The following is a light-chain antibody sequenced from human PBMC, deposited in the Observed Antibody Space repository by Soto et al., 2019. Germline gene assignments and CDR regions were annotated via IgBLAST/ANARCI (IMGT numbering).Light chain of an antibody. CDR3: SSYTSSTDYV. CDR2: LNSDGSH. V-gene: IGLV4-69*01. Sequence: QSVLTQSPSASASLGASVKLTCTLSSGHSNYAIAWHQQQPEKGPRYLMKLNSDGSHSKGDGIPDRFSGSSSGAERYLTISSLQSEDEADYYCSSYTSSTDYVFGTGTKVTVL. CDR1: SGHSNYA. J-gene: IGLJ1*01.